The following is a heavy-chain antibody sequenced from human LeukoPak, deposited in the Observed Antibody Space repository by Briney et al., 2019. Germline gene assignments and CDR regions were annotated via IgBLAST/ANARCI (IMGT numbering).Heavy chain of an antibody. V-gene: IGHV4-59*01. CDR2: IYYSGST. CDR1: GGSISSYY. D-gene: IGHD6-19*01. CDR3: ARESGWYWFDP. J-gene: IGHJ5*02. Sequence: SETLSLTCTVSGGSISSYYWSWIRQPPGKGLEWIGYIYYSGSTNYNPSLKSRVTISVDTSKNQFSLKLSSVTAADTDVYYCARESGWYWFDPWGQGTLVTVSS.